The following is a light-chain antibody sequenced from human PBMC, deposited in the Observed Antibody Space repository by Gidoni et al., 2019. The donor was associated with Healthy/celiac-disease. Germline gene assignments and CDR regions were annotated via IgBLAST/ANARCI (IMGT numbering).Light chain of an antibody. J-gene: IGLJ1*01. CDR3: LLSYSGASYV. Sequence: QAVVTQEPSLTVSPGGTVTLTCRSSPGAVTSGHYPYWFQQKPGQAPRTLIYDTSNKHSWTPARFSGSLLGGKAALTLSGAQPEDEAEYYCLLSYSGASYVFGTGTKVTVL. CDR2: DTS. V-gene: IGLV7-46*01. CDR1: PGAVTSGHY.